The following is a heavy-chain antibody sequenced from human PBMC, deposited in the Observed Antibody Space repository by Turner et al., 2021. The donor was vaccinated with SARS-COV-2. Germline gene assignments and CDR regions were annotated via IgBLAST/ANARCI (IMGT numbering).Heavy chain of an antibody. D-gene: IGHD6-13*01. Sequence: QVQLQESGPGLAKPSETLSLTCTVSGDSISSYYWSWIRQPPGKGLEWIGYIYYSGSTNYNPSLKSRVTISVDTSKNQFSLKLSSVTAADTAVYYCARQSSSWYLASFDYWGQGTLVTVSS. CDR1: GDSISSYY. J-gene: IGHJ4*02. CDR2: IYYSGST. V-gene: IGHV4-59*08. CDR3: ARQSSSWYLASFDY.